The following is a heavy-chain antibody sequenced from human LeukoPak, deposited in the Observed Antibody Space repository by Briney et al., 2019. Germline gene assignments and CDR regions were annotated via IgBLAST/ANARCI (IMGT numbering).Heavy chain of an antibody. D-gene: IGHD2-2*02. J-gene: IGHJ6*03. Sequence: GGSLRLSCTASGFTFDDYAMHWVRQAPGKGLEWVSGISWNSGSVGYADSVKGRFTISRDNAKNSLYLQMDSLRAEDTAFYYCAKNGVTYTDYYYYMDVWGKGTTVTISS. V-gene: IGHV3-9*01. CDR2: ISWNSGSV. CDR3: AKNGVTYTDYYYYMDV. CDR1: GFTFDDYA.